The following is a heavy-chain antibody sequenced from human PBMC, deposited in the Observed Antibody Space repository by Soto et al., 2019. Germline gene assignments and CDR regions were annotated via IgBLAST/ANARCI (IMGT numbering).Heavy chain of an antibody. D-gene: IGHD3-10*01. CDR1: GDTFNFYS. Sequence: QVQLVQSGAEVKRPGSSVKVSCKASGDTFNFYSINWVRQAPGLGLEWMGRVKPIVSMSNYVQKFQGRVTRTADKSTSTAYSELSSMKYEDTAIYYCASSYGSGYRAFDYWGQGVQVTDSS. CDR3: ASSYGSGYRAFDY. J-gene: IGHJ4*02. V-gene: IGHV1-69*02. CDR2: VKPIVSMS.